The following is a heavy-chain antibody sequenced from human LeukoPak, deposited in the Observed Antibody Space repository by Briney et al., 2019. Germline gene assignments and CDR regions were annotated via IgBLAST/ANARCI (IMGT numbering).Heavy chain of an antibody. CDR3: ASSPQLNPRSSSVVLYYYYYMDV. CDR1: GYTFTGYY. V-gene: IGHV1-2*02. J-gene: IGHJ6*03. CDR2: INPNSGGT. Sequence: ASVKVSCKASGYTFTGYYMHWVRQAPGQGLEWMGWINPNSGGTNYAQKFQGRVTITADESTSTAYMELSSLRSEDTAVYYCASSPQLNPRSSSVVLYYYYYMDVWGKGTTVTVSS. D-gene: IGHD6-6*01.